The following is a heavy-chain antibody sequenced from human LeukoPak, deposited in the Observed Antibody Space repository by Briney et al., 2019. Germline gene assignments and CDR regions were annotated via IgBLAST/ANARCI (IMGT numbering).Heavy chain of an antibody. CDR3: ARQGLTGYQNRRRNFDY. J-gene: IGHJ4*02. D-gene: IGHD3-9*01. Sequence: GSLRLSCAASGITGYSMHWVRQAPGKGLEWVSLIYSGGSTNYADSVKGRFTISRDSSKNTLYLQMNSLRAEDTAVYYCARQGLTGYQNRRRNFDYWGQGTLVTVSS. V-gene: IGHV3-66*04. CDR2: IYSGGST. CDR1: GITGYS.